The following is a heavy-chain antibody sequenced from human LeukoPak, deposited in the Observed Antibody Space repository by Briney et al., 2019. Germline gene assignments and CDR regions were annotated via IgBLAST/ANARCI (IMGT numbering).Heavy chain of an antibody. D-gene: IGHD3-10*01. CDR3: ARGGVRWFGEFD. J-gene: IGHJ1*01. CDR2: ANPDSGNT. CDR1: GYTFTSYD. V-gene: IGHV1-8*01. Sequence: ASVKVSCKASGYTFTSYDINWLRQATGQGLEWVGWANPDSGNTGCAQKFQGRVTMTRNASISAAYMELSSLTSEDTAVYYCARGGVRWFGEFDWGQGNLVTVSS.